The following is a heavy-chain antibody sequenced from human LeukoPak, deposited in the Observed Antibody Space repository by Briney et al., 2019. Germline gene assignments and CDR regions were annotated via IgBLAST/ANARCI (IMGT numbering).Heavy chain of an antibody. CDR2: MNPNSGNT. CDR3: ARVPPLLQKDTAMVRYLFDY. Sequence: ASVKVSCKASGYTFTSCDINWVRQATGQGLEWMGWMNPNSGNTGYAQKFQGRVTMTRNTSISTAYMELSSLRSEDTAVYYCARVPPLLQKDTAMVRYLFDYWGQGTLVTVSS. V-gene: IGHV1-8*01. D-gene: IGHD5-18*01. J-gene: IGHJ4*02. CDR1: GYTFTSCD.